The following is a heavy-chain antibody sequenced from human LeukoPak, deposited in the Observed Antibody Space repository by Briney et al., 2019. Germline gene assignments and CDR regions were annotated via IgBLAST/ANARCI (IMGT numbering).Heavy chain of an antibody. J-gene: IGHJ4*02. CDR1: GFSVSSNH. CDR2: IYSGGST. D-gene: IGHD6-13*01. CDR3: ARDRGSSWTYSFDY. Sequence: GGSLRLSCAASGFSVSSNHMSWDRQAPGKGLEWVSVIYSGGSTYYADSVKGRFTISRDNSKNTLYLQVNSLRAEDTAVYYCARDRGSSWTYSFDYWGQGTLVTVSS. V-gene: IGHV3-53*01.